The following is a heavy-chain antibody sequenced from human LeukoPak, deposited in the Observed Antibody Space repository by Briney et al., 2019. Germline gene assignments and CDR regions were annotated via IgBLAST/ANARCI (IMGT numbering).Heavy chain of an antibody. D-gene: IGHD2-15*01. V-gene: IGHV3-74*01. J-gene: IGHJ3*02. Sequence: GGSLRLSCSASGFTLSSYWMHWVRQAPGKGLVRVSRINTDGSSTNYADSVKGRFTVSRDNAKNTLYLQMNSLRAEDTAVYYCAKDEGYCSGGSCYLGAFDIWGQGTMVTVSS. CDR1: GFTLSSYW. CDR3: AKDEGYCSGGSCYLGAFDI. CDR2: INTDGSST.